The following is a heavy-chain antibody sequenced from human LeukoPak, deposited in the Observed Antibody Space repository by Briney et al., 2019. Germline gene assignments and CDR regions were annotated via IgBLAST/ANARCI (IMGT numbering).Heavy chain of an antibody. CDR1: GYTFTGYY. Sequence: ASVKVSCKASGYTFTGYYMHWVRQAPGQELEWMGWINPNSGGTNYAQKFQGRVTMTRDTSISTAYMELSRLRSDDTAVYYCARLYSYGHDAFDIWGQGTMVTVSS. CDR3: ARLYSYGHDAFDI. J-gene: IGHJ3*02. V-gene: IGHV1-2*02. CDR2: INPNSGGT. D-gene: IGHD5-18*01.